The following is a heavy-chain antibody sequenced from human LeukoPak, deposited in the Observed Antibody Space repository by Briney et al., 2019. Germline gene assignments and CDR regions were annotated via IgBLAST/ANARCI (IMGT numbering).Heavy chain of an antibody. Sequence: GGSLRLSCAASGFTFSSYSMNWVRQAPGKGLEWVSCISRNSIYIYYADSVKGRFTISRDNAKNLLYLQMNSLRAEDTAVYYCVRRGDYWGQGTLVTVSS. J-gene: IGHJ4*02. D-gene: IGHD3-10*01. CDR1: GFTFSSYS. V-gene: IGHV3-21*01. CDR3: VRRGDY. CDR2: ISRNSIYI.